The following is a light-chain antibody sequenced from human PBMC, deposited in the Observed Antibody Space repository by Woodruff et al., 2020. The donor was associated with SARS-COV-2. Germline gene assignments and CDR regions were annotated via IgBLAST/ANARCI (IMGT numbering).Light chain of an antibody. V-gene: IGLV1-40*01. CDR2: GNS. Sequence: GSSSNIGAGYDVHWYQQLPGTAPKLLIYGNSNRPSGVPDRFSGSKSGTSASLAITGLQAEDEADYYCQSYDSSLSGFYV. CDR3: QSYDSSLSGFYV. J-gene: IGLJ1*01. CDR1: SSNIGAGYD.